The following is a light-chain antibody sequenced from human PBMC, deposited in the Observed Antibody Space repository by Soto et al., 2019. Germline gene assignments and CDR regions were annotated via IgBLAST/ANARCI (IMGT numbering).Light chain of an antibody. CDR3: YSYAGRNIWV. V-gene: IGLV2-8*01. CDR2: GVT. J-gene: IGLJ3*02. Sequence: QSVLAQPPSASGSPGQSVTISCTGSGSDIGAYKFVSWYQQHPGKAPKLMIFGVTERPSGVPDRFSGSKSGNTASLTVSGLQADDEAIYYCYSYAGRNIWVFGGGTKATVL. CDR1: GSDIGAYKF.